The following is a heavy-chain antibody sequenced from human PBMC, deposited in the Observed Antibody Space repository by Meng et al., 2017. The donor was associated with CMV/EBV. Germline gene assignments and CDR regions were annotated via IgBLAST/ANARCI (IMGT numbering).Heavy chain of an antibody. Sequence: GESLKISCAASGFTFSSYEMNWVRQAPGKGLEWVSYISSSGSTIYHADSVKGRFTISRDNAKNSLYLQMNSLRAEDTAVYYCARVGLVPAAKDAFDIWGQGTMVTVSS. V-gene: IGHV3-48*03. CDR2: ISSSGSTI. D-gene: IGHD2-2*01. CDR1: GFTFSSYE. J-gene: IGHJ3*02. CDR3: ARVGLVPAAKDAFDI.